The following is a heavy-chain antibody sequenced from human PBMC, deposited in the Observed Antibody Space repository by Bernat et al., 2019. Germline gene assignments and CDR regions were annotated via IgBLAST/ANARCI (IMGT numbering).Heavy chain of an antibody. CDR2: ISYDGSNK. D-gene: IGHD3-10*01. J-gene: IGHJ6*02. V-gene: IGHV3-30-3*01. Sequence: QVQLVESGGGVVQPGRSLRLSCAASGFTFSSYAMHWVRQAPGKGLAWVAVISYDGSNKYYADSVKGRFTISRDNSKKTLYLQMNSLRAEDTAVYYCARDQRVTMVRGHPPPYYYGMDVWGQGTTVTVSS. CDR1: GFTFSSYA. CDR3: ARDQRVTMVRGHPPPYYYGMDV.